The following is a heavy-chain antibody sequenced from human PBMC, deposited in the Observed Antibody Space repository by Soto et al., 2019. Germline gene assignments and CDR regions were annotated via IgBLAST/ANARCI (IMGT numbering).Heavy chain of an antibody. D-gene: IGHD3-3*01. J-gene: IGHJ4*02. Sequence: PSETLSLTCTVSGGSTSNYYWSWIRQPPGNALEWIGYMHYSGSANYYNPSLKSRVTISIDTSKNQFSLKLSSVTAADTAVYYCARAVNDFWSGFSYYFDYWGQGTLVTVSS. V-gene: IGHV4-59*01. CDR2: MHYSGSA. CDR3: ARAVNDFWSGFSYYFDY. CDR1: GGSTSNYY.